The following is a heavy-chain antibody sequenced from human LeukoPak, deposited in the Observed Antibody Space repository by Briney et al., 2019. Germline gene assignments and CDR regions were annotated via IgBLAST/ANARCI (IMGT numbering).Heavy chain of an antibody. J-gene: IGHJ4*02. D-gene: IGHD4-17*01. Sequence: GASVKVSCKASGYTFTGYYMHWVRQAPGQGLEWMGGIIPIFGTANYAQKFQGRVTITADKSTSTAYMELSSLRSEDTAVYYCARYGYNQTTVTPWFYFDYWGQGTLVTVSS. V-gene: IGHV1-69*06. CDR2: IIPIFGTA. CDR3: ARYGYNQTTVTPWFYFDY. CDR1: GYTFTGYY.